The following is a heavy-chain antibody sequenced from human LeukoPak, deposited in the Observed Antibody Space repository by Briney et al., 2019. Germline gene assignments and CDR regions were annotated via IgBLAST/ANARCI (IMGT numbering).Heavy chain of an antibody. CDR2: IYSSGTT. V-gene: IGHV4-39*02. CDR3: ARLTVEAAAGTGWFDP. D-gene: IGHD6-13*01. J-gene: IGHJ5*02. Sequence: DSLSPTHTVHRGSINTSSYYCGWIHHPPRNSSHRPGTIYSSGTTYYNPSLKSRVSISVDTSKNHFSLKLSSVTAADTAVYYCARLTVEAAAGTGWFDPWGQGTLVTVSS. CDR1: RGSINTSSYY.